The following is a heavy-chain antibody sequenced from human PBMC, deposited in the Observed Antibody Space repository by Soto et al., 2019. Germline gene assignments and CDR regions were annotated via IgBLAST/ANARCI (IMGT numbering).Heavy chain of an antibody. J-gene: IGHJ5*02. CDR1: GGSFSGYY. CDR2: INHSGST. Sequence: SETLSLTCAVYGGSFSGYYWSWIRQPPGKGLEWIGEINHSGSTNYNPSLKSRVTISVDTSKNQFSLKLSSVTAADTAVYYCARGRWFLEWLFDWFDPWGQGTLVTVSS. V-gene: IGHV4-34*01. D-gene: IGHD3-3*01. CDR3: ARGRWFLEWLFDWFDP.